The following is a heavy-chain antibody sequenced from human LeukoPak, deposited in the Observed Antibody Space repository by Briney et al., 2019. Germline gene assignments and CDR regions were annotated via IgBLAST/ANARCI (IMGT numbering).Heavy chain of an antibody. D-gene: IGHD6-19*01. CDR3: AKDRGYSSGFDY. CDR1: GFTFSSYA. J-gene: IGHJ4*02. V-gene: IGHV3-23*01. CDR2: ISGSGGST. Sequence: PGGSLRFSCAASGFTFSSYAMSWVRQAPGKGLEWVSAISGSGGSTYYADSVKGRFTISRDNSKNTLYLQMNSLRAEDTAVYYCAKDRGYSSGFDYWGQGTLVTVSS.